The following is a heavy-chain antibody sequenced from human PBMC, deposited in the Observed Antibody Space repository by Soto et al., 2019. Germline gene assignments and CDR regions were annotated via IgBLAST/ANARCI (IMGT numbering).Heavy chain of an antibody. J-gene: IGHJ4*02. CDR1: GFTVSSNY. D-gene: IGHD2-21*02. V-gene: IGHV3-53*01. CDR2: IYSDTGT. Sequence: EVQLVESGGGVIQPEGSLRLSCAASGFTVSSNYMSWVRQAPGEGLEWVSVIYSDTGTYYADSVKDRFTISRDSSKNTLYLRMNSLRFEDTAVYYCVRGGSGDWGPGDYWGQVTLVTVSS. CDR3: VRGGSGDWGPGDY.